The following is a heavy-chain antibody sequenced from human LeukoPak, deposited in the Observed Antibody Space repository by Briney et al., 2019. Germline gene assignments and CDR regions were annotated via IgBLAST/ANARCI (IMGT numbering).Heavy chain of an antibody. J-gene: IGHJ4*02. CDR2: ISGSDGST. CDR3: AKDLSPGVY. CDR1: GFTFSSYS. V-gene: IGHV3-23*01. Sequence: PGGSLRLSCAASGFTFSSYSMSWVRQAPGKELEWVSAISGSDGSTYYADSVKGRFTISRDNSRNRLYLQMNSLRAEDTAVYYCAKDLSPGVYWGQGTLVTVSS.